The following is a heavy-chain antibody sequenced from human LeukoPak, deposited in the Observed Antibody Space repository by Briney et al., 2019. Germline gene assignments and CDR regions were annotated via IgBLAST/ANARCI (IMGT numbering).Heavy chain of an antibody. CDR3: ARVGRVSIYPSYMDV. D-gene: IGHD6-6*01. CDR1: GLTFSTFP. Sequence: TGGSLRLSCEASGLTFSTFPMHWVRQTPDKRLEWVAVISHDGRDTYYADSVKGRFTISRDNSKNTLYLQMNSLSPEDTAVVYCARVGRVSIYPSYMDVWGKGTTVTVSS. J-gene: IGHJ6*03. CDR2: ISHDGRDT. V-gene: IGHV3-30*04.